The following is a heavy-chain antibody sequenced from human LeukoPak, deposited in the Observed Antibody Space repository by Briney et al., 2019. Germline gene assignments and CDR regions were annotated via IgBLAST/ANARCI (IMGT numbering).Heavy chain of an antibody. CDR1: GFSISNHS. J-gene: IGHJ4*02. CDR3: ARAYGVGN. D-gene: IGHD4-17*01. V-gene: IGHV3-74*01. Sequence: GRSLRLSCAASGFSISNHSMHWVRQAPGKGLVWVSRINSDGSSTSYADSVKGRFTISRDNAKNTLYLQMNSLRAEDTAVYYCARAYGVGNWGQGTLVTVSS. CDR2: INSDGSST.